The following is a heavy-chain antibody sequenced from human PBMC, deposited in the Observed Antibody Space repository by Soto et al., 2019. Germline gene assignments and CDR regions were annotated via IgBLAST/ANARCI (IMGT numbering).Heavy chain of an antibody. CDR1: GFTFIDHC. Sequence: TGGSLRLSCAASGFTFIDHCMDWVRQAPGKGLEWVGRIRNKANRYSTEYAASVRGRFTISRDDSRNSVNLQMNSLKTEDTAVYYCASAAGSLYSMDVWGQGTTVTVSS. CDR3: ASAAGSLYSMDV. CDR2: IRNKANRYST. V-gene: IGHV3-72*01. J-gene: IGHJ6*02. D-gene: IGHD6-13*01.